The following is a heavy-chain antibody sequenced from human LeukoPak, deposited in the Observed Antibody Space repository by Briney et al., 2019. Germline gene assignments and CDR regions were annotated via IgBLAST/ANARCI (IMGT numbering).Heavy chain of an antibody. CDR1: GFTFSSYW. D-gene: IGHD3-3*01. V-gene: IGHV3-7*01. CDR2: IKYDGSER. J-gene: IGHJ6*04. Sequence: PGGSLRLSCAGSGFTFSSYWMTWVRQAPGKGLEWVANIKYDGSERYYVDSVKGRFTISRDNAKNSLYLQMNSLRVEDMAVYYCARSRFLDVWGKGTTVTFSS. CDR3: ARSRFLDV.